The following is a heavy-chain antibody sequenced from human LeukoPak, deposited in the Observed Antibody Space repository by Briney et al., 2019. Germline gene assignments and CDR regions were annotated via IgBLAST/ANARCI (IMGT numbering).Heavy chain of an antibody. D-gene: IGHD5-24*01. CDR3: ARHDRRDGYNSWFDP. CDR2: IHSSGST. V-gene: IGHV4-59*01. CDR1: GGSISTYY. Sequence: SETLSLTCTVSGGSISTYYWTWIRQSPGKGLEWIGFIHSSGSTNYNPALKSRLTMSVDTSKNEFSLKLNPVTAADTAVYYWARHDRRDGYNSWFDPWGQGTRVTVSS. J-gene: IGHJ5*02.